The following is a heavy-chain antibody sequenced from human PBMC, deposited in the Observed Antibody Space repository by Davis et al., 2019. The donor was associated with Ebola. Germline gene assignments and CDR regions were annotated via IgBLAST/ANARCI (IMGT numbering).Heavy chain of an antibody. D-gene: IGHD6-19*01. CDR2: IGVSGGTT. J-gene: IGHJ4*02. V-gene: IGHV3-23*01. Sequence: GESLKISCVASGFTFSSYSMNWVRQAPGKGLEWVSGIGVSGGTTYADSVKGRFTISRDNSQNTLYLQMTGLRAEDTAIYYCAKGPTRSGYYWGQGTLVTVSS. CDR3: AKGPTRSGYY. CDR1: GFTFSSYS.